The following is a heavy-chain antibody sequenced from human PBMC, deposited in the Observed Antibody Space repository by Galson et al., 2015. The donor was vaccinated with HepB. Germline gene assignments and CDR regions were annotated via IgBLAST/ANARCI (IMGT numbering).Heavy chain of an antibody. J-gene: IGHJ4*02. V-gene: IGHV1-2*06. Sequence: SVKVSCKASGYTFTGYYMHWVRQAPGQGPEWMGRINPNSGGTNYAQKFQGRVTMTRDTSTSTAYMELSRLRSDDTAVYYCARRCTGGNCYDFDYWGQGTLVTVSS. D-gene: IGHD2-15*01. CDR2: INPNSGGT. CDR1: GYTFTGYY. CDR3: ARRCTGGNCYDFDY.